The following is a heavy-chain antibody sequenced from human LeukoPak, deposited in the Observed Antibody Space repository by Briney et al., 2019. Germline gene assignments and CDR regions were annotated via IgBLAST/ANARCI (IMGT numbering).Heavy chain of an antibody. V-gene: IGHV1-69*01. CDR3: ARPEYYDSSGYPLDY. CDR2: IIPIFGTA. CDR1: RDTFFSSA. D-gene: IGHD3-22*01. J-gene: IGHJ4*02. Sequence: ASMKVSCKASRDTFFSSAISGGRQAPGQGLEWMGGIIPIFGTANYAQKFQGRVTITADESTSTAYMELSSLRSEDTAVYYCARPEYYDSSGYPLDYWGQGTLVTVSS.